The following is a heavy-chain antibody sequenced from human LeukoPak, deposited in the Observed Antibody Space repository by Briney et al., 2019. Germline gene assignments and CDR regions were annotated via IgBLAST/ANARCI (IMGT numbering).Heavy chain of an antibody. CDR1: GGSFSGYY. D-gene: IGHD3-3*01. J-gene: IGHJ4*02. V-gene: IGHV4-34*01. Sequence: SETLSLTCAVYGGSFSGYYWSWIRQPPGKGLEWIGEINHSGSTNYNPSLKSRVTTSADTSKNQFSLKLTSVTAADTAVYYCARGENYDFWSGYYFYWGQGTLVTVSS. CDR3: ARGENYDFWSGYYFY. CDR2: INHSGST.